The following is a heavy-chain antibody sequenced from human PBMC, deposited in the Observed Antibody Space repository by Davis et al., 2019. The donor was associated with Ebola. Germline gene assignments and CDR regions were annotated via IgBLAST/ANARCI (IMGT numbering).Heavy chain of an antibody. CDR3: ATEGSGSYYSSLQH. D-gene: IGHD1-26*01. J-gene: IGHJ1*01. CDR2: ISSNGLRT. Sequence: GESLKISCAASGFTFSSYSMNWVRQAPGKGLDYVSTISSNGLRTYYANSVKGRFIISRDNSKNTLYLQMGSLRTEDLAVYYCATEGSGSYYSSLQHWGQGTLVAVSS. V-gene: IGHV3-64*01. CDR1: GFTFSSYS.